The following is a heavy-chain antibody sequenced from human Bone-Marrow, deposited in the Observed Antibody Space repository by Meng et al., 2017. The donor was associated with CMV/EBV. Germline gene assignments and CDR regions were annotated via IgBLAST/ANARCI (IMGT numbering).Heavy chain of an antibody. J-gene: IGHJ1*01. CDR2: ISYDGSNK. V-gene: IGHV3-30*04. Sequence: GESLKISCAASGFTFSSYAMHWVRQAPGKGLEWVAVISYDGSNKYYADSVKGRFTISRDNSKNTLYLQMNSLRAEDTAVYYCAKDYRVDYGDYAEYFHHWGQGTLVTVSS. CDR1: GFTFSSYA. CDR3: AKDYRVDYGDYAEYFHH. D-gene: IGHD4-17*01.